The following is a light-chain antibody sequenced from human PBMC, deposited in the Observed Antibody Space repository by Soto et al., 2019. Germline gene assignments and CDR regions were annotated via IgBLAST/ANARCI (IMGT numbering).Light chain of an antibody. V-gene: IGKV2-28*01. CDR1: QSLLHSNGYDS. CDR2: VGS. J-gene: IGKJ1*01. CDR3: MQALQSPPT. Sequence: EIVMTQSPLSLPVTPGEPASISCRSSQSLLHSNGYDSLDWSLQKPGQSPQLLIYVGSNRASGGPARFRGSGSGTDFTLKISRVEAYYVGGYYCMQALQSPPTFGQGTKVEIK.